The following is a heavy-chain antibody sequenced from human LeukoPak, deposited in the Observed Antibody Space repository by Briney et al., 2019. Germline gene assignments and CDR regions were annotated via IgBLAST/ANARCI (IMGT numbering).Heavy chain of an antibody. V-gene: IGHV4-31*03. CDR2: IYYSGST. CDR3: ARGFAGVVRGVID. CDR1: GGSISSGGYY. Sequence: KPSETLSLTCTVSGGSISSGGYYWSWIRQHPGKGLEWIGYIYYSGSTYYNPSLKSRVTISVDTSKNQFSLKLSSVTAADTAVYYCARGFAGVVRGVIDWGQGTMVTVSS. D-gene: IGHD3-10*01. J-gene: IGHJ3*01.